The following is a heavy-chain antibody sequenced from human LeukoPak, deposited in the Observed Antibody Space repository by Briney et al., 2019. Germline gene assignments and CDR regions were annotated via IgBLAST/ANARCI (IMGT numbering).Heavy chain of an antibody. D-gene: IGHD2/OR15-2a*01. V-gene: IGHV4-39*01. Sequence: SETLSLTCSVSGGSMRRSNDYWGWVRQPPGKGLEWIGNVYYTGTTFYNPSLKSRVTISVDTSKNQFSLKLSSVTAADTAVYYCARHTLGSYNFDYWGQGTLVTVSS. J-gene: IGHJ4*02. CDR2: VYYTGTT. CDR1: GGSMRRSNDY. CDR3: ARHTLGSYNFDY.